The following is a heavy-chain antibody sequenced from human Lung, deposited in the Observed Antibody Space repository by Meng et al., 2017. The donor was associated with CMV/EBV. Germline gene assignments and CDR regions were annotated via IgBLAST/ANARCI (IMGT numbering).Heavy chain of an antibody. Sequence: ASVXVSXKASGYSFTDYGISWVRQAPGQGLEWVGWISPYDGDTNYARKLQGRVTMTTDTSTTTAYMELRSLRSDDTAVYYCARDLRPGTTIFGVRSVHYGMDVWXQGTTVTVSS. J-gene: IGHJ6*02. V-gene: IGHV1-18*01. CDR2: ISPYDGDT. D-gene: IGHD3-3*01. CDR3: ARDLRPGTTIFGVRSVHYGMDV. CDR1: GYSFTDYG.